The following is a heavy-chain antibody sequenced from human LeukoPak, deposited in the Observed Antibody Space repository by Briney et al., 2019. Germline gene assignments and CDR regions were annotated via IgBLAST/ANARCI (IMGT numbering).Heavy chain of an antibody. CDR1: GFTFSSYS. Sequence: GGSLRLSCAASGFTFSSYSMNWVRQAPGKGLEWVSVIWYGGSNKYYADSVKGRFTISRDNSKNTLSLQMNSLRADDTAVYYCARDGEPRYWGSGYYYGINVCGQGATVTVAS. V-gene: IGHV3-33*01. J-gene: IGHJ6*01. D-gene: IGHD7-27*01. CDR3: ARDGEPRYWGSGYYYGINV. CDR2: IWYGGSNK.